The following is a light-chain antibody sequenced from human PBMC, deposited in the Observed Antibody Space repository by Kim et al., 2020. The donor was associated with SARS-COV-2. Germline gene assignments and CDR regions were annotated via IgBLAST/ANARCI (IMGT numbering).Light chain of an antibody. CDR1: QSISSY. Sequence: DIQMTQSPSSLSASVGDRVTITCRASQSISSYLNWYQQKPGKAPKLLIYAASSLQSGVPSRFSGSGSGTDFTLTISSLQPEDCATYHCQQSYSTPHTCGQETKLYI. CDR2: AAS. CDR3: QQSYSTPHT. V-gene: IGKV1-39*01. J-gene: IGKJ2*01.